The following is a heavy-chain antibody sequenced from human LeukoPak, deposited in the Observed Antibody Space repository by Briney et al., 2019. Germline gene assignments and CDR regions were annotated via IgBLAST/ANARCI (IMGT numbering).Heavy chain of an antibody. CDR1: GFTFSGYA. J-gene: IGHJ4*02. V-gene: IGHV3-23*01. Sequence: GGSLRLSCAASGFTFSGYAMSWVRQAPGRGLEWVSTISGSGGSTYYADSVKGRFTISRDNSKNTLYLQMNSLRAEDTAVYYCAKGSGLTGTFFDYWGQGTLVTVSS. CDR2: ISGSGGST. D-gene: IGHD7-27*01. CDR3: AKGSGLTGTFFDY.